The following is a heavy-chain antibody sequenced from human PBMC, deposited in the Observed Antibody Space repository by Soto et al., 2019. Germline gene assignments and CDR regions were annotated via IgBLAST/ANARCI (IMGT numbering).Heavy chain of an antibody. D-gene: IGHD6-13*01. CDR3: ARVRVAAAGRGPYNWFDP. CDR2: IIPIFGTA. Sequence: SVKVSCKASGGTFSSDAISWVRQAPGQGLERMGGIIPIFGTANYAQKFQGRVTITADESTSTAYMELSSLRSEDTAVYYCARVRVAAAGRGPYNWFDPWGQGTLVTVSS. CDR1: GGTFSSDA. V-gene: IGHV1-69*13. J-gene: IGHJ5*02.